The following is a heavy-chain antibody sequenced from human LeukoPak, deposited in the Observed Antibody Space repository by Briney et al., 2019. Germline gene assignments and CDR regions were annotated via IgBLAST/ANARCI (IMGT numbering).Heavy chain of an antibody. CDR3: ARATSSGLASFLGRSSVVGVDY. Sequence: SETLSLTCTVSGGSISSSSYYWGWIRQPPGKGLEWIGGIYYSGSTYYNPSLKSRVTISVDTSKNQFSLKLSSVTAADTAVYYCARATSSGLASFLGRSSVVGVDYWGRGTLVTVSS. D-gene: IGHD6-19*01. CDR2: IYYSGST. CDR1: GGSISSSSYY. J-gene: IGHJ4*02. V-gene: IGHV4-39*07.